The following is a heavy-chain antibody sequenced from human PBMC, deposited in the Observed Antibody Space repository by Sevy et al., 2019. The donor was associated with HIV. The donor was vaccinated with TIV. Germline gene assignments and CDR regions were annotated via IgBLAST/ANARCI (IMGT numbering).Heavy chain of an antibody. J-gene: IGHJ1*01. D-gene: IGHD2-21*02. Sequence: GGSLRLSCAASGFTFSSYAMHWVRQAPGKGLEWVAVISYDGSNKYYADSVKGRFTISRHNSKNTLYLQMNSLRAEDTAVYYCARPSTVVTPVDFQHWGQGTLVTVSS. CDR3: ARPSTVVTPVDFQH. V-gene: IGHV3-30*04. CDR2: ISYDGSNK. CDR1: GFTFSSYA.